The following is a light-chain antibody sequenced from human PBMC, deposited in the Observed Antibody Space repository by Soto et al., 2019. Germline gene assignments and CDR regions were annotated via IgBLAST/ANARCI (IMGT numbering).Light chain of an antibody. V-gene: IGKV1-27*01. CDR3: QKYNSAPRT. Sequence: DIQMTQSPSSLSASVGDRVTITCRASQGISNYLAWYQQKPGKVPKLLIYAASTLQSEVPSRFSGSGSGTDFTITISSLQPEDVAPYYCQKYNSAPRTFGQGTKVEIK. CDR2: AAS. CDR1: QGISNY. J-gene: IGKJ1*01.